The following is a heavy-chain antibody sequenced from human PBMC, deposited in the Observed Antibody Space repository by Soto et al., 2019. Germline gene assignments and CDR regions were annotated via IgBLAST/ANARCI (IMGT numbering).Heavy chain of an antibody. CDR1: GFTFSRCD. D-gene: IGHD6-13*01. CDR3: ARGFSAGKGSPPDF. Sequence: PGGSLRLSCATSGFTFSRCDMNWVRQAPGKGLEWVAFICSSASNKYYADSVKGRFTISRDNSKNTLYLQMSSLRAEDTAVYYCARGFSAGKGSPPDFWGQGSLVTVSS. V-gene: IGHV3-48*03. J-gene: IGHJ4*02. CDR2: ICSSASNK.